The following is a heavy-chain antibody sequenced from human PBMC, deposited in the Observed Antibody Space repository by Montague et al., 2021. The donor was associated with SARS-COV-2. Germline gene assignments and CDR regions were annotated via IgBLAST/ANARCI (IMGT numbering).Heavy chain of an antibody. J-gene: IGHJ4*02. CDR2: IDWDDDK. CDR1: WFSLSTSGMC. Sequence: PALVKPTQTLTLTCTFSWFSLSTSGMCVSWIRQPPGKALEWLARIDWDDDKYYSTSLKTRITISKDTSKNQVVLTMTNIDPVDTATYYCARISYGSAMGFDYWGQGTLVTVSS. D-gene: IGHD3-10*01. CDR3: ARISYGSAMGFDY. V-gene: IGHV2-70*11.